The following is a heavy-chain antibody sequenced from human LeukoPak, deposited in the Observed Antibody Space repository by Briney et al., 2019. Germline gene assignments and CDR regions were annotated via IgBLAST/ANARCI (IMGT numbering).Heavy chain of an antibody. Sequence: ASVKVSCKASGYTFTSYYMHWVRQATGQGLEWMGWMNPNSGNTGYAQKFQGRVTMTRNTSISTAYMELSSLRSEDTAVYYCARSVARRGRGLDYWGQGTLVTVSS. J-gene: IGHJ4*02. D-gene: IGHD6-19*01. CDR3: ARSVARRGRGLDY. CDR1: GYTFTSYY. V-gene: IGHV1-8*02. CDR2: MNPNSGNT.